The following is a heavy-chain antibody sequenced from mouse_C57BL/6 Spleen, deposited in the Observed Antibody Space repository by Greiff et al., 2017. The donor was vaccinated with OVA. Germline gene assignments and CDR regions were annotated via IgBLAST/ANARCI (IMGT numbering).Heavy chain of an antibody. J-gene: IGHJ1*03. Sequence: VKLKESGPELVKPGASVKISCKASGYAFSSSWMNWVKQRPGKGLEWIGRIYPGDGDTNYNGKFKGKATLTADKSSSTAYMQLSSLTSEDSAVYFCAHYYYGSSYGYFDVWGTGTTVTVSS. V-gene: IGHV1-82*01. D-gene: IGHD1-1*01. CDR3: AHYYYGSSYGYFDV. CDR1: GYAFSSSW. CDR2: IYPGDGDT.